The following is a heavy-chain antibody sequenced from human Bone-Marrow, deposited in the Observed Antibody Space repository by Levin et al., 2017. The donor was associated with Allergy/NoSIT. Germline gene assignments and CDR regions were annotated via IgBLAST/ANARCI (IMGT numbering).Heavy chain of an antibody. V-gene: IGHV3-9*01. CDR2: INWNGKKM. J-gene: IGHJ3*02. CDR3: AKHRFVMSAYDGLDI. Sequence: AGGSLRLSCAASGFTFDDYGMDWVRQLPGKGLEWVSGINWNGKKMDYADSVKGRFTITRDNANNSLFLQMNSLRDEDTALYYCAKHRFVMSAYDGLDIWGQGIMVIVSS. D-gene: IGHD3-16*01. CDR1: GFTFDDYG.